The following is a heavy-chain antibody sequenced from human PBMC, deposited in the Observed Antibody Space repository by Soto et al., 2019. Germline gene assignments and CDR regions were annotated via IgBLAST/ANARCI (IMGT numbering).Heavy chain of an antibody. CDR3: ARDIDLGNYYYGMDV. CDR2: INPNSGGT. D-gene: IGHD3-16*01. V-gene: IGHV1-2*02. CDR1: GYTFTGYD. J-gene: IGHJ6*02. Sequence: ASVKVSCKASGYTFTGYDIHWVRQAPGQGLEWMGWINPNSGGTNYAQKFQGRVTMTRDTSISTAYMELSRLRSDDTAVYYCARDIDLGNYYYGMDVWGQGTTVTVSS.